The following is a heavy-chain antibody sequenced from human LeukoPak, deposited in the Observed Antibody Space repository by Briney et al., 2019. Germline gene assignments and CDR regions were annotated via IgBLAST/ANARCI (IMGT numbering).Heavy chain of an antibody. CDR1: GNYW. D-gene: IGHD2/OR15-2a*01. V-gene: IGHV3-74*01. Sequence: GGSLRLSCAASGNYWMHSVRQAPGKGLVWVSHINSDGSWTSYADSVKGRFTISKDNAKNTVYLQMNSLRAEDTAVYYCVSFYETYWGRGTLVTASS. J-gene: IGHJ4*02. CDR3: VSFYETY. CDR2: INSDGSWT.